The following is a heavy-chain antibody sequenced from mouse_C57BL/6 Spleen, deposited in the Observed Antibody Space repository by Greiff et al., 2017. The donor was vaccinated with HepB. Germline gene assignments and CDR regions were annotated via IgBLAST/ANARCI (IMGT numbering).Heavy chain of an antibody. D-gene: IGHD5-5*01. CDR2: INPGSGGT. CDR1: GYAFTNYL. Sequence: QVQLQQSGAELVRPGTSVKVSCKASGYAFTNYLIEWVKQRPGQGLEWIGVINPGSGGTNYNEKFKGKATLTADKSSSTAYMQLSSLTSEDSAVYFCARPYPTSDYYAMDYWGQSTSVTVSS. V-gene: IGHV1-54*01. J-gene: IGHJ4*01. CDR3: ARPYPTSDYYAMDY.